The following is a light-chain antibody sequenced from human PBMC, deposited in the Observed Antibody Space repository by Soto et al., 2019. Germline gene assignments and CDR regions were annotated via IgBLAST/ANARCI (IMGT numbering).Light chain of an antibody. CDR3: IQSAQFPLT. V-gene: IGKV2-24*01. Sequence: IVLTQSPLRSAVALGQSASISCRSSQSLAHSDADTYLSWLHQGPGQSPRLLLYKVSNRFPGVPDRFSGSGAVTDFTLKINRVEAEDAGSYYCIQSAQFPLTFVGGTTVEI. CDR2: KVS. J-gene: IGKJ4*01. CDR1: QSLAHSDADTY.